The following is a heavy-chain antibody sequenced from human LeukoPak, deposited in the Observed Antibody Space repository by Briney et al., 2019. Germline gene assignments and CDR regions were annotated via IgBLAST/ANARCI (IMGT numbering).Heavy chain of an antibody. Sequence: PGGSLRLSCAASGFTFSSYWMSWVRQAPGKGLEWVANIKQDGSEKYYVDSVKGRFTISRDNAKNSLYLQMNSLRAEDTAVYYCARGVVIAARARGSATMDVWGKGTTVTVSS. J-gene: IGHJ6*03. D-gene: IGHD6-6*01. CDR1: GFTFSSYW. V-gene: IGHV3-7*01. CDR3: ARGVVIAARARGSATMDV. CDR2: IKQDGSEK.